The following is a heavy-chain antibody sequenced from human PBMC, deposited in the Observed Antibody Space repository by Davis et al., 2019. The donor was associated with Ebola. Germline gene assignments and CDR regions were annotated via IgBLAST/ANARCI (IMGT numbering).Heavy chain of an antibody. V-gene: IGHV6-1*01. CDR3: ARGWLRTKFDY. Sequence: PSETLSLTCAISGDSVSGTSGAWNWIRQSPSRGLEWLGRTYYTSKWYNDYAESVKSRTTISPDTSKNQFSLHLNSVTPEDTAVYFCARGWLRTKFDYWGQGTQVTVSS. D-gene: IGHD1-1*01. CDR1: GDSVSGTSGA. CDR2: TYYTSKWYN. J-gene: IGHJ4*02.